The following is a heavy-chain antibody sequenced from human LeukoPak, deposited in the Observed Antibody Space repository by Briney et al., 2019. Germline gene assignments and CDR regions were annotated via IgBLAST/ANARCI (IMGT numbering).Heavy chain of an antibody. CDR1: GFTFSSYA. D-gene: IGHD1-26*01. CDR2: ISASGGST. Sequence: GGSLRLSCAASGFTFSSYAMSWVRQAPGKGLEWVSGISASGGSTFYADSVKGRFTISRDNSKNTLYLQMNSLRAEDTAVYYCAKDQTIVGATGNWFDPWGQGTLVTVSS. CDR3: AKDQTIVGATGNWFDP. V-gene: IGHV3-23*01. J-gene: IGHJ5*02.